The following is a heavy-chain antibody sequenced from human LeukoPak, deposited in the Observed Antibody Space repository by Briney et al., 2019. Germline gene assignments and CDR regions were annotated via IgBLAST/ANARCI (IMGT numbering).Heavy chain of an antibody. D-gene: IGHD3-16*01. J-gene: IGHJ4*02. Sequence: PSETLSLTCTVSGGSISSSSYYWGWIRQPPGKGLEWIGSIYYSGSTNYNPSLKSRVTISVDTSKNQFSLKLSSVTAADTAVYYCAREAITTLSPDYWGQGTLVTVSS. V-gene: IGHV4-39*07. CDR3: AREAITTLSPDY. CDR2: IYYSGST. CDR1: GGSISSSSYY.